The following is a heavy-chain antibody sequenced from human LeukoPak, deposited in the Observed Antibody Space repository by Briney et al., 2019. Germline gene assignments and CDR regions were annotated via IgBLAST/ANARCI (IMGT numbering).Heavy chain of an antibody. CDR3: ARGLGIAAAGTSYFDY. CDR2: INTNTGNP. J-gene: IGHJ4*02. Sequence: ASVKVSCKASGYTFTNSYIHWVRQAPGQGLEWMGWINTNTGNPTYAQGFTGRFVFSLDTSVSTAYLQISSLKAEDTAVYYCARGLGIAAAGTSYFDYWGQGTLVTVSS. CDR1: GYTFTNSY. V-gene: IGHV7-4-1*02. D-gene: IGHD6-13*01.